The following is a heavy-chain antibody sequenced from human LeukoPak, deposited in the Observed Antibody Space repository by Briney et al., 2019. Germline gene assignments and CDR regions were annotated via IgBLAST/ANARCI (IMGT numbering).Heavy chain of an antibody. CDR1: GYTFTNYG. CDR3: ARDQGDIAALQTYYYYYYMDV. V-gene: IGHV1-69*13. D-gene: IGHD6-6*01. J-gene: IGHJ6*03. Sequence: ASVKVSCKASGYTFTNYGISWVRQAPGQGLEWMGGIIPIFGTANYAQKFQGRVTITADESTSTAYMELSSLRSEDTAVYYCARDQGDIAALQTYYYYYYMDVWGKGTTVTVSS. CDR2: IIPIFGTA.